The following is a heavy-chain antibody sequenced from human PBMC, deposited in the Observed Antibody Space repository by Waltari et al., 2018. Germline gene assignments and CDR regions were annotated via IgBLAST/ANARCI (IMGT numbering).Heavy chain of an antibody. Sequence: EVQLVESGGGLVQPGGSLRLSCAASGFTFTRYWMHWVRQAPGKGLVGVSRINIGEGGTSYADSVKGRFTISRDNTKNTLYLQMNSLRAEDTAVYYCARSCGLRCHWFDPWGQGTLVTVSS. CDR3: ARSCGLRCHWFDP. D-gene: IGHD4-17*01. CDR1: GFTFTRYW. CDR2: INIGEGGT. J-gene: IGHJ5*02. V-gene: IGHV3-74*01.